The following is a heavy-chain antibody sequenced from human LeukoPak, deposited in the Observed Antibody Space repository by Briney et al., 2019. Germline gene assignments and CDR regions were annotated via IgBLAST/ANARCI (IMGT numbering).Heavy chain of an antibody. D-gene: IGHD6-19*01. V-gene: IGHV3-48*04. CDR2: ISSGSSTI. CDR3: ARDLGDSGWYYAFDI. CDR1: GFTFSSYS. J-gene: IGHJ3*02. Sequence: PGGSLRLSCAASGFTFSSYSMNWVRQAPGKGLEWVSYISSGSSTIYYADSVKGRFTISRDNAKNSLYLQMNSLRAEDTAVYYCARDLGDSGWYYAFDIWGQGTMVTVSS.